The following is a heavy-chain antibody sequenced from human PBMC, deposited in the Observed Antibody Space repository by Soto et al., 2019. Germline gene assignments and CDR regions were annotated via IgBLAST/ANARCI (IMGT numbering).Heavy chain of an antibody. D-gene: IGHD2-2*01. V-gene: IGHV1-8*02. Sequence: GASVKVSCKASGYTFTSYDINWVRQATGQGLEWMGWMNPNSGNTGYAQKFQGRVTMTRNTSISTAYMELSSLRSDDTAVYYCARAEVVPAARNYYYYGMDVWGQGTTVTVSS. CDR1: GYTFTSYD. CDR2: MNPNSGNT. J-gene: IGHJ6*02. CDR3: ARAEVVPAARNYYYYGMDV.